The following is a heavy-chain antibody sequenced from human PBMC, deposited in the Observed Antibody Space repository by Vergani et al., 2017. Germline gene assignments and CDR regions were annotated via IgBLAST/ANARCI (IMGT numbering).Heavy chain of an antibody. D-gene: IGHD5-24*01. CDR1: SFKLGYYC. V-gene: IGHV3-33*01. Sequence: QVQLVESGGGVVQPGRSLRLSCTPSSFKLGYYCMHWVRQAPGRGLELVSMTWYEGNNNYYADSVKGRFTISNYISKNTLYLQMNSLRGDDTAVYYCARETRDTPPSLDYWGQGTLVTVSS. CDR2: TWYEGNNN. CDR3: ARETRDTPPSLDY. J-gene: IGHJ4*02.